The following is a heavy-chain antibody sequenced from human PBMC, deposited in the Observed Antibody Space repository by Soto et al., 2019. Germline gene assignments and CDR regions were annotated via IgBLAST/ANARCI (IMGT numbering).Heavy chain of an antibody. CDR3: ASDNGSDPHVFQR. J-gene: IGHJ3*01. Sequence: QVQLVQSGAEVKKPGASVKLSCKASGDTSTTSHMHWVRQAPGQGLEWMGVINPRGDNANFAQKCQGRLIMIRDTSTRTLYMELNSLRFESTSVYFCASDNGSDPHVFQRWGQGTMVTVSS. CDR2: INPRGDNA. CDR1: GDTSTTSH. D-gene: IGHD2-21*02. V-gene: IGHV1-46*01.